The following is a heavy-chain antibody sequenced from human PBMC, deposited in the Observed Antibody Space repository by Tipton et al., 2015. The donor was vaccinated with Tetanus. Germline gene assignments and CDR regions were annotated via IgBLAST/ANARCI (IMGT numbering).Heavy chain of an antibody. Sequence: TLSLTCTIYGGSFSGYYWSWIRQPPGRGLEWIGEIHPSGSTNYNSSLKSRVTLSQDTSKSQFSLKVNSVTAADTAVYFCARGPLENEGYFDSWGQGILVTVTA. J-gene: IGHJ4*02. CDR3: ARGPLENEGYFDS. D-gene: IGHD1-1*01. CDR2: IHPSGST. CDR1: GGSFSGYY. V-gene: IGHV4-34*01.